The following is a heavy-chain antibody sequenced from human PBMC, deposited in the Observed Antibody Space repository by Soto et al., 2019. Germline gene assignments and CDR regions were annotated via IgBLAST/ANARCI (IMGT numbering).Heavy chain of an antibody. CDR3: ARDLGFSYGSGPFDC. CDR1: GFTFSSYW. J-gene: IGHJ4*02. V-gene: IGHV3-74*01. CDR2: INSDGSKT. Sequence: GGSLRLSCAASGFTFSSYWMHWVRQAPGKGLVWVSRINSDGSKTTYADSVKGRFTISRDNRKNTLYLQMNSLRAEDTAVYYCARDLGFSYGSGPFDCRGQGTQVTVSS. D-gene: IGHD3-10*01.